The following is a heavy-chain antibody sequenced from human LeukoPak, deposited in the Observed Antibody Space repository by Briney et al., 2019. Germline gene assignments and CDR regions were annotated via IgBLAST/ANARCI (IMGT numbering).Heavy chain of an antibody. V-gene: IGHV4-38-2*02. CDR3: ARVRGTVTTDSDY. J-gene: IGHJ4*02. CDR1: GYSISSGYY. D-gene: IGHD4-17*01. Sequence: SETLSLTCTVSGYSISSGYYWGWIRQPPGKGLEWIGSIYHSGSTYYNPSLKSRVTISVDTSKNQFSLKLSSVTAADTAVYYCARVRGTVTTDSDYWGQGTLVTVSS. CDR2: IYHSGST.